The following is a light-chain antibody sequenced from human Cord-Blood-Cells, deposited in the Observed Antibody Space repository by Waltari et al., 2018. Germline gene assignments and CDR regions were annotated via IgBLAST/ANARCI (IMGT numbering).Light chain of an antibody. CDR3: QQYGSSPQT. CDR1: QSVGSRY. V-gene: IGKV3-20*01. J-gene: IGKJ2*01. Sequence: EIVLTQSPGTLSLSPGERATLSCRASQSVGSRYLAWYQQKAGQAPRLLSYGASSRATGIPGRFRGSGSGTDFTLTISRLEPEDFAVYYCQQYGSSPQTFGQVTKLEIK. CDR2: GAS.